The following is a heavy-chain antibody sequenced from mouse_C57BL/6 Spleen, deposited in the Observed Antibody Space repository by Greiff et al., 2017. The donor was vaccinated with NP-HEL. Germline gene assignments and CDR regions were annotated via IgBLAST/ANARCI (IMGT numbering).Heavy chain of an antibody. D-gene: IGHD1-1*01. J-gene: IGHJ2*01. CDR1: GFTFSSYA. CDR2: ISDGGSYT. V-gene: IGHV5-4*01. Sequence: VQLKESGGGLVKPGGSLKLSCAASGFTFSSYAMSWVRQTPEKRLEWVATISDGGSYTYYPDNVKGRFTISRDNAKNNLYLQMSHLKSEDTAMYYCAREDYGSSFSYYFDYWGQGTTLTVSS. CDR3: AREDYGSSFSYYFDY.